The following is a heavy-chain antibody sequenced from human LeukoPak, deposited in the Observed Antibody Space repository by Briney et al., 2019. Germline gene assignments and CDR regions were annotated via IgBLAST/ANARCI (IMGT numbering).Heavy chain of an antibody. Sequence: PLASVKVSCKASGGTFSSYAISWVRQAPGQGLEWMGGIIPIFGTANYAQKFQGRVTITADESTSTAYMELSSLRSEDTAVYYCATSIAVAGAYDAFDIWGQGTMVTVSS. D-gene: IGHD6-19*01. J-gene: IGHJ3*02. CDR2: IIPIFGTA. CDR3: ATSIAVAGAYDAFDI. V-gene: IGHV1-69*13. CDR1: GGTFSSYA.